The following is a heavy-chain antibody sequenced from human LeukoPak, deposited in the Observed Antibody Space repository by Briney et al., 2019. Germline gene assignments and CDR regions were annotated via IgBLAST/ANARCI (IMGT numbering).Heavy chain of an antibody. CDR3: ARAYCGGDCHLDY. D-gene: IGHD2-21*02. CDR2: ISYDGSNK. CDR1: GFTFSSYA. V-gene: IGHV3-30*04. J-gene: IGHJ4*02. Sequence: PGRSLRLSCAASGFTFSSYAMHWVRQAPGKGLEWVAVISYDGSNKYYADSVKGRFTISRDNSKNTLYLQMNSLRAEDTAVYYCARAYCGGDCHLDYWGQGTLVTVSS.